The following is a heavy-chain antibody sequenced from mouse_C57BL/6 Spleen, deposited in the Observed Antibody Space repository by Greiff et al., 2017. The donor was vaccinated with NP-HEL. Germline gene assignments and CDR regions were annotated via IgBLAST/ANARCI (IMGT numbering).Heavy chain of an antibody. CDR1: GYTFTSYG. CDR2: IYPRSGST. V-gene: IGHV1-81*01. J-gene: IGHJ2*01. CDR3: ARRQLRLREGFFDY. Sequence: QVQLQQSGAELARPGASVKLSCKASGYTFTSYGISWVKQRPGQGLEWIGEIYPRSGSTNYNEKFKSKATLTVDTSSSTAYMQLSSLTSEDSAVYYCARRQLRLREGFFDYWGQGTTLTVSS. D-gene: IGHD3-2*02.